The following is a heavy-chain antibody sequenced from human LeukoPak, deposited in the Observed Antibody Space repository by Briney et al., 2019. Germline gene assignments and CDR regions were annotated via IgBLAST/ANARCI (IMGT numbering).Heavy chain of an antibody. CDR2: ISAYNGNT. CDR1: GYTFTSYG. CDR3: ARVLYASRVLRYFDWLHPFDY. Sequence: ASVKVSCKASGYTFTSYGISWVRQAPGQGLEWVVWISAYNGNTNYAQKLQGRVTMTTDTSTSTAYMELRSLRSDDTAVYYCARVLYASRVLRYFDWLHPFDYWGQGTLVTVSS. V-gene: IGHV1-18*01. J-gene: IGHJ4*02. D-gene: IGHD3-9*01.